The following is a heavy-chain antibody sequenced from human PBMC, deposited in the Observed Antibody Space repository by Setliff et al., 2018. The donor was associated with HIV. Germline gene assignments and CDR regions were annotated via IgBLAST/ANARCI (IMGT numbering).Heavy chain of an antibody. Sequence: ASVKVSCKASGYTFTNFGISWVRQAPGQGLEWMGWISVYNGKIDYAQKFQGRVTMTTETSTSTAHMELRSLRSDDTAVYYCARQPYYDDDGTNLPSEWRVLGWGQGTLVTVSS. CDR2: ISVYNGKI. CDR3: ARQPYYDDDGTNLPSEWRVLG. D-gene: IGHD3-16*01. J-gene: IGHJ4*02. V-gene: IGHV1-18*01. CDR1: GYTFTNFG.